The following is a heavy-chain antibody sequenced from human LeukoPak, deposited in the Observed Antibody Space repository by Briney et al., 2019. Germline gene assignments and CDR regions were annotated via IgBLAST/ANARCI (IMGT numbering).Heavy chain of an antibody. D-gene: IGHD6-6*01. J-gene: IGHJ3*02. Sequence: SVKVSCKASGGTFSSYAISWVRQAPGQGLEWMGGIIPIFGTANYAQKFQGRVTITTDESTSTAYMELSSLRSEDTAVYYCASGVLGQLAHSDAFDIWGQGTMVTVSS. CDR1: GGTFSSYA. V-gene: IGHV1-69*05. CDR2: IIPIFGTA. CDR3: ASGVLGQLAHSDAFDI.